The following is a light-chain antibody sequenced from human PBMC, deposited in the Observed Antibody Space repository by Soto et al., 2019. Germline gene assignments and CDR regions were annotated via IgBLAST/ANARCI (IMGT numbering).Light chain of an antibody. J-gene: IGKJ5*01. V-gene: IGKV3-20*01. CDR1: QTVTRNY. Sequence: TQSPGTLSLSPGESATLSCRASQTVTRNYLAWHQQKPGQTPRLLVYGAYSRATGIQDRFSGSGSGTDFTLTIRRLEPEDFAVYYCKQHGSSPITFGQGTRLEIK. CDR2: GAY. CDR3: KQHGSSPIT.